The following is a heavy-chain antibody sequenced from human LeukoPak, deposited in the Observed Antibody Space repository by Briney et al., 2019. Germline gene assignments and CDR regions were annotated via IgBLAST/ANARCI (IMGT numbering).Heavy chain of an antibody. J-gene: IGHJ5*02. V-gene: IGHV4-4*02. CDR1: GGSISSSNW. D-gene: IGHD3-3*01. Sequence: PSETLSLTCAVSGGSISSSNWWSWVRQPPGKGLEWIGEIYHSGSTNYNPSLKSRVTISVDKSKNQFSLKLSSVTAADTAVYYCARERWRGYYDFWSGYSPYNWFDPWGQGTLVTASS. CDR3: ARERWRGYYDFWSGYSPYNWFDP. CDR2: IYHSGST.